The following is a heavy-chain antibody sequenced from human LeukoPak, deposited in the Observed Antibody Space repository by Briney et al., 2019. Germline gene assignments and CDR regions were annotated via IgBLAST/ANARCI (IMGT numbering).Heavy chain of an antibody. CDR3: AKNHDSNGYHTDDAFDI. D-gene: IGHD3-22*01. J-gene: IGHJ3*02. CDR1: GFTFNTYA. V-gene: IGHV3-23*01. Sequence: PGGTLRLSCAASGFTFNTYAMNWVRQAPGKGLEWLSVISVSGSSTYYADSVKGRFTISRDSSKSTLYLQMNSLRAEDTAIYYCAKNHDSNGYHTDDAFDIWGQGTMVTVSS. CDR2: ISVSGSST.